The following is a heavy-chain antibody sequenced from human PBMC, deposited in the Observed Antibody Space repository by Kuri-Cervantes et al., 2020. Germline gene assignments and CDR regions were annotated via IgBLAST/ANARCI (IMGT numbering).Heavy chain of an antibody. CDR1: GFSLSDYT. D-gene: IGHD3-22*01. V-gene: IGHV3-48*01. Sequence: GESLKISCVVSGFSLSDYTMSWVRQAPGMGLEWVAYISSTGTTIFYADSVKGRYTISRDNAKNSLFLQMNSLRAEDTAVYYCARDRFYFYDSSGYYGDAFDFWGQGTVVTVSS. J-gene: IGHJ3*01. CDR2: ISSTGTTI. CDR3: ARDRFYFYDSSGYYGDAFDF.